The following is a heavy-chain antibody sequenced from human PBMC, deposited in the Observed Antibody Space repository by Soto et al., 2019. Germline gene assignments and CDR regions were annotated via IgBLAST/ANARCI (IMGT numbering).Heavy chain of an antibody. Sequence: SETLSLTCTVSAGSISSDYWSWIRQPPGEGLEWIGYIYFSGGTNYNPSLKSRVTISVDRSKNQLSLRLTSVTAADTAVYYCARTNAFHNWGQGTMVTVSS. CDR1: AGSISSDY. CDR2: IYFSGGT. J-gene: IGHJ3*02. V-gene: IGHV4-59*01. CDR3: ARTNAFHN.